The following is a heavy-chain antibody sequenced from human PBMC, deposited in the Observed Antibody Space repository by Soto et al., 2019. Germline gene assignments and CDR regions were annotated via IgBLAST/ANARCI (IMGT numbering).Heavy chain of an antibody. CDR1: GGSISNYY. V-gene: IGHV4-59*01. CDR2: IYYNGIT. D-gene: IGHD3-22*01. Sequence: SETLSLTCTVSGGSISNYYWSWIRQPPGNELEWIAYIYYNGITNYNPSLKSRVTISVDTSKDQFSLTLTSVTAADTAVYYCARGRRYYYDNTGPFYFEHWGQGTLVTVSS. J-gene: IGHJ4*02. CDR3: ARGRRYYYDNTGPFYFEH.